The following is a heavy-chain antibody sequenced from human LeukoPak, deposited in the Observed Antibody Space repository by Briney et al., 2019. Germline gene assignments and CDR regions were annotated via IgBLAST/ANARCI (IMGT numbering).Heavy chain of an antibody. Sequence: APVKVSCKASGYTFTSYGITWVRQAPGQGLEWMGWINAYNGNPHYAQKLQGRVTMTTDTSTGTAYMELRSLRSDDTAVYYCARGSSVYDYWGQGTLVTVSS. CDR1: GYTFTSYG. CDR3: ARGSSVYDY. V-gene: IGHV1-18*01. CDR2: INAYNGNP. D-gene: IGHD3-10*01. J-gene: IGHJ4*02.